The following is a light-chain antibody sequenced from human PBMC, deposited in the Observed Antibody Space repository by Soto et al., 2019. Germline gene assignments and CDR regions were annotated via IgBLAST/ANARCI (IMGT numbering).Light chain of an antibody. CDR2: LNSDGSH. Sequence: QPVLTQSPSASASLGASVKLTCTLSGGHSNYAIAWHQQPPEKGPRFLMNLNSDGSHTRGDGIPDRFSGSSSGAERYLTISSLQSEDEADYYCQTWGAGTVVFGGGTKLTVL. J-gene: IGLJ2*01. V-gene: IGLV4-69*01. CDR3: QTWGAGTVV. CDR1: GGHSNYA.